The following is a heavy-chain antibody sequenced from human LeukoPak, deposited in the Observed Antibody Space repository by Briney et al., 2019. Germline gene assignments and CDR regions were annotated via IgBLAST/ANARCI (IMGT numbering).Heavy chain of an antibody. CDR1: GYTFTGYY. Sequence: ASVKVSCKASGYTFTGYYMHWVRQAPGQGLEWMGIINPSGGSTSYAQKFQGRVTMTRDTSTSTVYMELSSLRSEDTAVYYCARVQYSSGWYYYYGMDVWGQGTTVTVSS. CDR2: INPSGGST. V-gene: IGHV1-46*01. J-gene: IGHJ6*02. CDR3: ARVQYSSGWYYYYGMDV. D-gene: IGHD6-19*01.